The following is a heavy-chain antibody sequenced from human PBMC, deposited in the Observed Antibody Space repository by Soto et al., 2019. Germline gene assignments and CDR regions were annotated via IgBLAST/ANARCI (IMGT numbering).Heavy chain of an antibody. D-gene: IGHD3-9*01. J-gene: IGHJ6*02. Sequence: SETLSLTCTVSGDSISEYYWSWIRQPPGKGLEWIGYIYYSGSTDSNNPSLKSRVAISVDTSKNQFSLKLSSVTAADTAVYYCARHSIFSAPYGMDVWGQGTTVTVSS. V-gene: IGHV4-59*08. CDR3: ARHSIFSAPYGMDV. CDR1: GDSISEYY. CDR2: IYYSGST.